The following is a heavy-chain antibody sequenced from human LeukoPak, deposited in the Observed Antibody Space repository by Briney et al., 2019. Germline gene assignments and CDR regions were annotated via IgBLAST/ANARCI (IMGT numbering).Heavy chain of an antibody. Sequence: ASVKVSCKASGGTFSSYAISWVRQAPGQGLEWMGGIIPIFGTANYAQKFQGRVTITTDESTSTAYMELSSLRSEDTAVYYCASLGGYSYGLGLTCGGQGTLVTVSS. J-gene: IGHJ4*02. D-gene: IGHD5-18*01. V-gene: IGHV1-69*05. CDR1: GGTFSSYA. CDR2: IIPIFGTA. CDR3: ASLGGYSYGLGLTC.